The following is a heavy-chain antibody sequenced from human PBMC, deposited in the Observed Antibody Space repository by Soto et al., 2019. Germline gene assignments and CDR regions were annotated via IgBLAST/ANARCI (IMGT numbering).Heavy chain of an antibody. CDR1: GGTFSSYA. Sequence: SVKVSFKASGGTFSSYAISWVRQAPGQGLEWMGGIIPIFGTANYAQKFQGRVTITADKSTSTAYMELSSLRSEDTAVYYCARLTHSSGWYYYFDYWGQGTLVTVSS. CDR3: ARLTHSSGWYYYFDY. V-gene: IGHV1-69*06. CDR2: IIPIFGTA. J-gene: IGHJ4*02. D-gene: IGHD3-22*01.